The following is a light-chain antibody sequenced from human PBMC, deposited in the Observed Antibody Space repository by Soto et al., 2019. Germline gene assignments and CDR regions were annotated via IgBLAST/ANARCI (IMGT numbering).Light chain of an antibody. CDR1: SGSIASNY. CDR2: EVN. V-gene: IGLV6-57*03. CDR3: QSYDSSNFWV. J-gene: IGLJ3*02. Sequence: NFMLTQPHSVSESPGKTVTISCTRSSGSIASNYVQWYQQRPGSAPTTVIYEVNQRPSGVPDRFSGSIDSSSNSASLTISGLKTEDEADYYCQSYDSSNFWVFGGGTKLTVL.